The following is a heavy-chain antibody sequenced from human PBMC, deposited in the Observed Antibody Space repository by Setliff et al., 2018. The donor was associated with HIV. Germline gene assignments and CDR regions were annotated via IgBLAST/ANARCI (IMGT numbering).Heavy chain of an antibody. J-gene: IGHJ3*01. D-gene: IGHD3-22*01. Sequence: GGSLRLSCAASGLTLSNSAMTWVRQKPGRGLEWVSLIQSGGIIYYADSVKGRFTISRDNSSNTLSLQMSSLRAEDTALYYCAKLDYYDYSGSWARKVAIDFWGRGTMVTVSS. V-gene: IGHV3-23*01. CDR2: IQSGGII. CDR1: GLTLSNSA. CDR3: AKLDYYDYSGSWARKVAIDF.